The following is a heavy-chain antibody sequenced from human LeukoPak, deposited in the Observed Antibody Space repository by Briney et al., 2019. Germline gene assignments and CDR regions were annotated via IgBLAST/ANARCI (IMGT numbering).Heavy chain of an antibody. D-gene: IGHD6-13*01. CDR3: ARVSSAAATTHVFYYYYMDV. Sequence: GGSLRLSCAASGFTFSSYAMSWVRQAPGKGLEWVSGINWNGGSTGYADSVKGRFTISRDNAKNSLYLQMNSLRAEDTALYHCARVSSAAATTHVFYYYYMDVWGKGTTVTISS. CDR1: GFTFSSYA. CDR2: INWNGGST. V-gene: IGHV3-20*01. J-gene: IGHJ6*03.